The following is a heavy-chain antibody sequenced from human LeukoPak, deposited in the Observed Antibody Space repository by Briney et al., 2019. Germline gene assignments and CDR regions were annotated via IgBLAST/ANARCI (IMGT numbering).Heavy chain of an antibody. Sequence: ASVKVSCKASGYTFVTYGICWVRPAPGQGLEWMGWISPHNGNTKYAQKFQGRVTMTTDTSTSTAPMELRSLRADDTAIYYCARTYLVLVPAASDYWGPGTLVTVSS. V-gene: IGHV1-18*01. D-gene: IGHD2-2*01. CDR2: ISPHNGNT. CDR3: ARTYLVLVPAASDY. CDR1: GYTFVTYG. J-gene: IGHJ4*02.